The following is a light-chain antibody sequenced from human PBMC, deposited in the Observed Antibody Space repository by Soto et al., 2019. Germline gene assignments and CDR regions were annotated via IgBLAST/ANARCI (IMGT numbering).Light chain of an antibody. Sequence: QSVLTQPPSVSEAPWQRVTISCSGSRSNIGDNAVNWYQQLPGKAPRLLIYYDDLLPSGVSDRFSGSKFGTSASLAISGLQSEDEADYYCAAWDDSLNGMVFGGGTKLTVL. CDR2: YDD. CDR1: RSNIGDNA. CDR3: AAWDDSLNGMV. V-gene: IGLV1-36*01. J-gene: IGLJ2*01.